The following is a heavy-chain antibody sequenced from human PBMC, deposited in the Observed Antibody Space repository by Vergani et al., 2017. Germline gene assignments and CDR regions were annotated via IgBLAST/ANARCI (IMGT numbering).Heavy chain of an antibody. D-gene: IGHD4-11*01. CDR3: ARDLSYSTAWPFFDS. V-gene: IGHV3-9*01. CDR1: GFTFDDYA. CDR2: ISWNSGSI. Sequence: EVQMVESGGGLVKPGGSLRLSCAASGFTFDDYAMHWVRQAPGKGLEWVSGISWNSGSIGYADSVKGRFTISRDSSKTLYLQMDSLRVEDTAMYFCARDLSYSTAWPFFDSRGQGTLVTVSS. J-gene: IGHJ4*02.